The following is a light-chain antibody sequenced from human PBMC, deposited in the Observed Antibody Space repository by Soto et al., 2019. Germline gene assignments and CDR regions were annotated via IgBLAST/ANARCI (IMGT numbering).Light chain of an antibody. Sequence: DIQMTQSPSSLSASIGDRITITCRASQSISTYLNWYKQKPGKAPRLLIYGASTLQNGVPSSFSGSGSAKDDTLTISSLQPEDFATYYRHQSFITPPLTFGGGTKVAMK. CDR1: QSISTY. J-gene: IGKJ4*01. CDR3: HQSFITPPLT. V-gene: IGKV1-39*01. CDR2: GAS.